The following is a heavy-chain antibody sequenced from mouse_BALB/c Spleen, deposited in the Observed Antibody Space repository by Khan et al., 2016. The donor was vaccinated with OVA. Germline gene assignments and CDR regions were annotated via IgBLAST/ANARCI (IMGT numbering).Heavy chain of an antibody. V-gene: IGHV1-77*01. J-gene: IGHJ3*01. CDR2: IYPGSGNT. D-gene: IGHD2-2*01. CDR1: GYTFTDYY. Sequence: QVRLQQSGAGLARPGASVKLSCKASGYTFTDYYINWVKQRTGQGLEWIGEIYPGSGNTYYNEKFKDKATLTADKSSSTAFMQLNSLTSEDSSVYFGARSGIGSFAYWGQGTLVTVSA. CDR3: ARSGIGSFAY.